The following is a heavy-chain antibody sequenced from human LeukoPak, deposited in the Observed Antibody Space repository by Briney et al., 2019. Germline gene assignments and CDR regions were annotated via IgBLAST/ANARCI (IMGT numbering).Heavy chain of an antibody. J-gene: IGHJ4*02. CDR3: ARGSIGGNYYDSSGYYYYFDY. CDR1: GFTVSSNY. Sequence: PGGSLRLSCAASGFTVSSNYMSWVRQAPGKGLEWVSVIYSGGHSYYADSVKGRFTVSRDNSKNTVYLQMNSMRAEDTAVYYCARGSIGGNYYDSSGYYYYFDYWGQGTLVTVSS. CDR2: IYSGGHS. V-gene: IGHV3-53*01. D-gene: IGHD3-22*01.